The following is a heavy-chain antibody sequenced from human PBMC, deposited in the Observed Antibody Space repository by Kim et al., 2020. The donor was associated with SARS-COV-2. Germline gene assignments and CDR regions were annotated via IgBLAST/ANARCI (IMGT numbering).Heavy chain of an antibody. J-gene: IGHJ4*02. CDR3: ARHYTFSEVTGTTYDY. Sequence: GESLKISCKGSGYSFTSYWISWVRQMPGKGLEWMGRIDPSDSYTNYSPSFQGHVTISADKSISTAYLQWSSLKASDTAMYYCARHYTFSEVTGTTYDYWGQGTLVTVSS. V-gene: IGHV5-10-1*01. CDR1: GYSFTSYW. D-gene: IGHD1-7*01. CDR2: IDPSDSYT.